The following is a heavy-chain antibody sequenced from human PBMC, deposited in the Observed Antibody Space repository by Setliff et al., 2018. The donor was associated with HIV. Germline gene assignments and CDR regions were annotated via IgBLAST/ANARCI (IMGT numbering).Heavy chain of an antibody. CDR2: IKQDGSKA. CDR1: GFTFSSYW. Sequence: LRLSCAASGFTFSSYWMSWVRQAPGKGLEWVADIKQDGSKAYYMDSVKGRFTISRDNPKNSLYLQMTSLRAEDTAAYYCASFFGDYGYWGHGTQVTVSS. CDR3: ASFFGDYGY. V-gene: IGHV3-7*05. D-gene: IGHD3-10*01. J-gene: IGHJ4*01.